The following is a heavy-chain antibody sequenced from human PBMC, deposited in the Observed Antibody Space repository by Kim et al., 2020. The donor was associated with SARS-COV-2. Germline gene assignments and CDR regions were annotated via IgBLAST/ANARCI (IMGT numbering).Heavy chain of an antibody. CDR1: GHSISSSSAA. CDR3: VRDLEKKLGYIAAHL. D-gene: IGHD6-25*01. J-gene: IGHJ5*02. Sequence: SQTLSLTCAISGHSISSSSAAWNWIRQSPSRGLEWLGRTFYASKWYYDYALSVKSRITIIADTSRNQFSLQLNSVTPDDTAVYYCVRDLEKKLGYIAAHLWGQGTLVTVSS. CDR2: TFYASKWYY. V-gene: IGHV6-1*01.